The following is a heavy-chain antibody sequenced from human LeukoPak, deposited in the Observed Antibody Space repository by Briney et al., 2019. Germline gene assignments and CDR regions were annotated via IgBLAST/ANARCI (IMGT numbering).Heavy chain of an antibody. CDR1: GGTFSSYA. CDR3: ARAGIAAADDAFDI. J-gene: IGHJ3*02. V-gene: IGHV1-18*01. D-gene: IGHD6-13*01. CDR2: ISAYNGNT. Sequence: GASVKVSCKASGGTFSSYAISWVRQAPGQGLEWMGWISAYNGNTNYAQKLQGRVTMTTDTSTSTAYMELRSLRSEDTAVYYCARAGIAAADDAFDIWGQGTMVTVSS.